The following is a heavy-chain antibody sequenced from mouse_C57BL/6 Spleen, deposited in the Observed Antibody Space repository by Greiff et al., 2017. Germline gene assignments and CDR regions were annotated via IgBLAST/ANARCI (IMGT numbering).Heavy chain of an antibody. CDR1: GYTFTDYY. CDR2: INPNNGGS. CDR3: ARDYYGSSYVWFAY. J-gene: IGHJ3*01. V-gene: IGHV1-26*01. D-gene: IGHD1-1*01. Sequence: VQLQQSGPELVKPGASVKISCKASGYTFTDYYMNWVKQSHGKSLEWIGDINPNNGGSSYNKQFKGKATLTVDKSSSTAYIELRSLTSEDSAVYYCARDYYGSSYVWFAYWGQGTLVTVSA.